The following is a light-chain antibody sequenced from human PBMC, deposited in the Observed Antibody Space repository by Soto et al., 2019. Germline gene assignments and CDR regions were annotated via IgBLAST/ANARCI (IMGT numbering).Light chain of an antibody. CDR1: QSLNIW. CDR3: QQDKSYSYW. CDR2: KAS. Sequence: DIEMTQSPSTLSASVGDRVTITCRATQSLNIWLAWYQQKPGKAPKLLISKASSLESGVPSRFSVRGSGTEFRFAISSLQPDDFATYYCQQDKSYSYWVGQGTKLE. V-gene: IGKV1-5*03. J-gene: IGKJ2*01.